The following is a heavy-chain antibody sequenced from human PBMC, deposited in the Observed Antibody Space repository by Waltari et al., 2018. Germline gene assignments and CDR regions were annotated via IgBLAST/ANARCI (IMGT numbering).Heavy chain of an antibody. Sequence: QVQLVQSGAEVKKPGASVKVSCKASGYTFTGYYMHWVRQAPGQGLEWMGLVNPNSGGKNYATQFQGRVTRTRETSISTAYMELSRLRSDDTAVYYCASAGWSSGYSLSAVDIWGQGTMVTVSS. CDR3: ASAGWSSGYSLSAVDI. J-gene: IGHJ3*02. V-gene: IGHV1-2*02. CDR2: VNPNSGGK. D-gene: IGHD3-22*01. CDR1: GYTFTGYY.